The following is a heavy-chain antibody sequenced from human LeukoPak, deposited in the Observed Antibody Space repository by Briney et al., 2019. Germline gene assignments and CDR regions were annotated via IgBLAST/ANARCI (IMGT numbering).Heavy chain of an antibody. D-gene: IGHD5-12*01. CDR3: ASEIYENSGYDRYYFDY. CDR1: GGTFSSYA. CDR2: IIPIFGTA. V-gene: IGHV1-69*13. J-gene: IGHJ4*02. Sequence: SVKVSCKASGGTFSSYAVSWVRQAPGQGLEWMGGIIPIFGTANYAQKFQGRVTITADESASTAYMELSSLRSEDTAVYYCASEIYENSGYDRYYFDYWGQGTLVTVSS.